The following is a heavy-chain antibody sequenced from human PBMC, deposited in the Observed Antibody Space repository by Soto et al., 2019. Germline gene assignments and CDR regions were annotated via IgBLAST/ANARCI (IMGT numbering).Heavy chain of an antibody. CDR3: AKDSTFAQLDRRSGLEVAHYYYGMDV. CDR1: GFTFSSYA. CDR2: ISGSGGST. D-gene: IGHD1-1*01. V-gene: IGHV3-23*01. Sequence: EVQLLESGGGLVQPGGSLRLSCAASGFTFSSYAMSWVRQAPGKGLEWVSAISGSGGSTYYADSVKGWFTISRDNSKNTHYLQMNRLRAEDTALYYCAKDSTFAQLDRRSGLEVAHYYYGMDVWGQGTTVTVSS. J-gene: IGHJ6*02.